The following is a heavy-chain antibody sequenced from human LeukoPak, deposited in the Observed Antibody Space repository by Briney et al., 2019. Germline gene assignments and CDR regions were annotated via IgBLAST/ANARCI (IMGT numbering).Heavy chain of an antibody. CDR1: GFTFSSYE. Sequence: PGGSLRLSCAASGFTFSSYEMNWVRQAPGKGLEWVSYISSSGSTIYYADSVKGRFTISRDNAKNSLYLQMNSLRAEDTAVYYCAKTPPMATDYYYGMDVWGQGTTVTVSS. V-gene: IGHV3-48*03. J-gene: IGHJ6*02. D-gene: IGHD5-12*01. CDR2: ISSSGSTI. CDR3: AKTPPMATDYYYGMDV.